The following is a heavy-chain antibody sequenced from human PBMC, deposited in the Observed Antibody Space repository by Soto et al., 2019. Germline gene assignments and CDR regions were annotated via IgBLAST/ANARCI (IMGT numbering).Heavy chain of an antibody. CDR2: ISSRSSYT. CDR1: GFTFSDHQ. CDR3: AREEYSGSYRGPFDY. J-gene: IGHJ4*02. V-gene: IGHV3-11*05. Sequence: PGGSLRLSCAASGFTFSDHQMDWVRQAPGKGLEWVSYISSRSSYTNYADSVKGRFTISRNNAKNSLYLQMNSLRAEDTAVYYCAREEYSGSYRGPFDYWGQGTLVTVSS. D-gene: IGHD1-26*01.